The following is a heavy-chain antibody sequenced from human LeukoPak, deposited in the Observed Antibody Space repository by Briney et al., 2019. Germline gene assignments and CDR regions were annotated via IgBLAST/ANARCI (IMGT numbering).Heavy chain of an antibody. CDR3: ARDFCGGDCYSQEAYYYYYYGMDV. CDR2: ISSSGSTI. V-gene: IGHV3-11*01. Sequence: GGSLRLSCAASGFTFSDYYMSWIRQAPGKGLEWVSYISSSGSTIYYADSVKGRFTISRDNAKNSLYLQMNSLRAEDTAVYYCARDFCGGDCYSQEAYYYYYYGMDVWGQGTTVTVSS. CDR1: GFTFSDYY. J-gene: IGHJ6*02. D-gene: IGHD2-21*02.